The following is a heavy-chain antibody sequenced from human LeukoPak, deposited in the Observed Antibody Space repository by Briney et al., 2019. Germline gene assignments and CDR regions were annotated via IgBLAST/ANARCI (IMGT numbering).Heavy chain of an antibody. CDR2: VPYTGRT. V-gene: IGHV4-39*02. Sequence: PSETLSLTCTVSGGSVSSSSFYWGWVRQPPGKGLEWIASVPYTGRTFPSPSLKSRVTMSVDTSNNHFSLKLSSVTAADTAVYYCARRFLAGNCFDYWGQGALVTVSS. CDR1: GGSVSSSSFY. J-gene: IGHJ4*02. D-gene: IGHD3-3*01. CDR3: ARRFLAGNCFDY.